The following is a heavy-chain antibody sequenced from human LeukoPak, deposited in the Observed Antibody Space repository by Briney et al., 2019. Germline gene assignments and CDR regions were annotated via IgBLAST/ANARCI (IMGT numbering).Heavy chain of an antibody. Sequence: GGSLRLSCAASGSTFSSYAMSWVRQAPGKGLEWVSAISGSGGSTYYADSVKGRFTISRDNSKNTLYLQMNSLRAEDTAVYYCAKGDVYSGYDFLDYWGQGTLVTVSS. CDR1: GSTFSSYA. V-gene: IGHV3-23*01. J-gene: IGHJ4*02. D-gene: IGHD5-12*01. CDR2: ISGSGGST. CDR3: AKGDVYSGYDFLDY.